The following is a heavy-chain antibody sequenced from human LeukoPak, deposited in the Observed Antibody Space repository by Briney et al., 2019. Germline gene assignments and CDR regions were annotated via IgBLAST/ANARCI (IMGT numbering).Heavy chain of an antibody. CDR1: GGSIRSYY. J-gene: IGHJ4*02. CDR2: IYSSGST. Sequence: LETLSLTCTVSGGSIRSYYWNWIRQPAGKGLEWIGRIYSSGSTNYNPSLKSRVTMSVDTSKNRFSLKLSSVTAADTAVYYCARDGGNSGYHYWYYFDYWGQGTLVTVSS. CDR3: ARDGGNSGYHYWYYFDY. D-gene: IGHD3-22*01. V-gene: IGHV4-4*07.